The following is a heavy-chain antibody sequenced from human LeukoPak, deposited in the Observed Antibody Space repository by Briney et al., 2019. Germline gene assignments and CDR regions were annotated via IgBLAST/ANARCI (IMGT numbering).Heavy chain of an antibody. V-gene: IGHV1-2*02. D-gene: IGHD3-22*01. CDR3: ARVRGFSGYAGFGY. Sequence: ASVKVSCKASGYTFSDYYMHWVRQVPGQGLEWMGWINPNTGGTNYAQKFQGRVTMTRDTSSSTAYMELRRLKSNDTAVFYCARVRGFSGYAGFGYWGQGTLVTVSS. CDR2: INPNTGGT. CDR1: GYTFSDYY. J-gene: IGHJ4*02.